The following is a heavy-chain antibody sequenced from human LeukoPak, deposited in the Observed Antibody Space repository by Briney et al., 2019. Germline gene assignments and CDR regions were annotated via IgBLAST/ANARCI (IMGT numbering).Heavy chain of an antibody. CDR2: INPSGGST. Sequence: ASVKVSCKASGYTFTSYYMHWVRQAPGQGLEWMGIINPSGGSTSYAQKFQGRVTMTRDTSISTAYMELSRLRSDDTAVYYCARAYCSGGSCYEAWFDPWGQGTLVTVSS. CDR3: ARAYCSGGSCYEAWFDP. J-gene: IGHJ5*02. D-gene: IGHD2-15*01. CDR1: GYTFTSYY. V-gene: IGHV1-46*01.